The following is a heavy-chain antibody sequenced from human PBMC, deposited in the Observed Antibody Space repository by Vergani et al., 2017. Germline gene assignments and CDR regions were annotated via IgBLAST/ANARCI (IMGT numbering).Heavy chain of an antibody. J-gene: IGHJ1*01. CDR3: ATKSCGTPGCQIGYYRE. CDR1: GFTFSYYG. D-gene: IGHD3-10*01. Sequence: QVHLVESGGGVVQPGRSLRLSCAVSGFTFSYYGMHWVRQAPGKGLELVAVISYDGTKKYYADSVKGRFTISRDNSNSTLYLQMNSLRTEDTAGYYCATKSCGTPGCQIGYYREWGQGTLVTVYS. CDR2: ISYDGTKK. V-gene: IGHV3-30*03.